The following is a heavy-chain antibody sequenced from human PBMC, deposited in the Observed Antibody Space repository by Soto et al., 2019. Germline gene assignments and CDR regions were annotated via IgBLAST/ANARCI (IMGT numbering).Heavy chain of an antibody. Sequence: QVQLVQSGAEVKKPGSSVKVSCKASGGTFSSYAISRVRQAPGQGLEWMGGIIPIFGTANYAQKFQGRVTITADESTSTAYMELSSLRSEDTAVYDCARGTYYYDSSGYYRFGHADYWGQGTLVSVSS. V-gene: IGHV1-69*12. CDR2: IIPIFGTA. CDR3: ARGTYYYDSSGYYRFGHADY. J-gene: IGHJ4*02. D-gene: IGHD3-22*01. CDR1: GGTFSSYA.